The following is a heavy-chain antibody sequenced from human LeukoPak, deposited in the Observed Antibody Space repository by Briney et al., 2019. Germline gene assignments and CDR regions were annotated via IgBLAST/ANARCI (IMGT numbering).Heavy chain of an antibody. CDR3: ARGRGGRIAAAASPSGY. D-gene: IGHD6-13*01. CDR1: GYTFTSYY. J-gene: IGHJ4*02. V-gene: IGHV1-46*01. CDR2: INPSGGST. Sequence: ASVKVSCKASGYTFTSYYMHWVRQAPGQGLEWMGIINPSGGSTCYAQKFQGRVTMTRDTSTSTVYMELSSLRSEDTAVYYCARGRGGRIAAAASPSGYWGQGTLVTVSS.